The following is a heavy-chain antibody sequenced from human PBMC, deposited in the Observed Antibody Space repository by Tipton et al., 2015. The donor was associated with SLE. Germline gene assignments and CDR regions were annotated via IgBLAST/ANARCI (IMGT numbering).Heavy chain of an antibody. CDR2: AYTTGSP. CDR1: GVSISSASYY. Sequence: LRLSCTVSGVSISSASYYWNWTRQPAGKGLEWIGRAYTTGSPYYNPSLESRVAISMDTSKNQFSLKLTAVTAADTAVYYCARTLDALDIWGQGTMVTVSS. V-gene: IGHV4-61*02. J-gene: IGHJ3*02. CDR3: ARTLDALDI.